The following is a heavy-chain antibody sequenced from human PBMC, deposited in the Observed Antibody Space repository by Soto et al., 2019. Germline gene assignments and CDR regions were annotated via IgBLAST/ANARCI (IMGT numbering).Heavy chain of an antibody. D-gene: IGHD3-9*01. V-gene: IGHV3-15*01. CDR1: GVTGVTFSAAW. J-gene: IGHJ4*02. CDR3: TTEPGYY. CDR2: IKSKTSGETT. Sequence: GGSLRLSCAASGVTGVTFSAAWLTWVRQSPGKGLEWVGLIKSKTSGETTHYAATVEGRFTISRDDSESTLSLQMDSLKTEDTAVYYCTTEPGYYWGQGTLVTVSS.